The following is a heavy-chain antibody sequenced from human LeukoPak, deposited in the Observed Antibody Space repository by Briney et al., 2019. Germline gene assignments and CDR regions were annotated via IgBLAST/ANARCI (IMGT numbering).Heavy chain of an antibody. CDR3: ARDNTRGSSWSGDYFDY. Sequence: GGSLRLSCAASGFTFSSYSMNWVRQAPGKGLELVSYISSSSSTIYYADSVKGRFTISRDNAKTSLYLQMNSLRAEDAAVYYCARDNTRGSSWSGDYFDYWGQGTLVTVSS. CDR1: GFTFSSYS. J-gene: IGHJ4*02. CDR2: ISSSSSTI. D-gene: IGHD6-13*01. V-gene: IGHV3-48*01.